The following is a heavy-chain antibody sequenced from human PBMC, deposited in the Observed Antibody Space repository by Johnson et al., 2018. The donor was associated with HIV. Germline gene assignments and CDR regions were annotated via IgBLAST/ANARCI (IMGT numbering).Heavy chain of an antibody. J-gene: IGHJ3*02. Sequence: VQLVESGGNLVQPGGSLRLSCAESGFTFSHYWMTWVRQAPGKGLEWVANINQDGSERYYVDSVTGRFTISRDNAKKSVYLQMNSLRAEDTAVYYCARKADAVDIWDQGTMVTVSS. CDR3: ARKADAVDI. CDR1: GFTFSHYW. CDR2: INQDGSER. V-gene: IGHV3-7*05.